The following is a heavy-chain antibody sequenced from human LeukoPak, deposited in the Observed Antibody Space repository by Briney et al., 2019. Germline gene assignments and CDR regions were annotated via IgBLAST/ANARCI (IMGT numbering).Heavy chain of an antibody. Sequence: PGGSLRLSCAASGFTVTNNYMSWVRQAPGKGLEWVSLIYSGGGTSYADSVKGRFTISRDNSTNTLYLQMNSLRAEDTAVYYCTRGGGYSYCYYYWGQGTLVTVSS. CDR3: TRGGGYSYCYYY. V-gene: IGHV3-53*01. D-gene: IGHD5-18*01. J-gene: IGHJ4*02. CDR2: IYSGGGT. CDR1: GFTVTNNY.